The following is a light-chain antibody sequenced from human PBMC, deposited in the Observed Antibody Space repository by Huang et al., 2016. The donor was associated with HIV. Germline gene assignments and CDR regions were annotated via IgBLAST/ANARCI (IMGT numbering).Light chain of an antibody. CDR3: QQRSNWPLT. J-gene: IGKJ4*01. CDR1: QSVSSS. Sequence: EIVLTQSPATLSLSPGARATLSCRASQSVSSSLAWYQQKPGQAPRLLIYDASNRATGIPARFSGSGSGTDFTLTISSLEPEDCAVYYCQQRSNWPLTFGGGTKVDIK. V-gene: IGKV3-11*01. CDR2: DAS.